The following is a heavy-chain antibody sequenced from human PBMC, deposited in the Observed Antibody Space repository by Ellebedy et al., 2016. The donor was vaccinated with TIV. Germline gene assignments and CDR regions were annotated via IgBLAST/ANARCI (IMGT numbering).Heavy chain of an antibody. CDR2: ISPYNGNT. J-gene: IGHJ4*02. V-gene: IGHV1-18*04. CDR3: ARTQMGATCGDY. Sequence: AASVKVSCKASGYTFSIYGISWARQAPGQGLELMGWISPYNGNTNYAQKIQDRFTMTTDPSTNTAYMELRSLRSDGTAVYYCARTQMGATCGDYWGQGTLVTVSS. D-gene: IGHD1-26*01. CDR1: GYTFSIYG.